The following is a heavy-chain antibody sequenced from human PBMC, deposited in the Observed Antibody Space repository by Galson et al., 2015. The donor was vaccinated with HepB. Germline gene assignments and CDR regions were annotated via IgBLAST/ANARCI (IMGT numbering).Heavy chain of an antibody. CDR3: ASTHYCSGGSCYLGRGRSAFDI. Sequence: QSGAEVKKPGESLKISCKASGYTFTGYYMHWVRQAPGQGFEWMGWINPNSGGTNYAQKFQGRVTMTRDTSISTAYMELSRLRSDDTAVYYCASTHYCSGGSCYLGRGRSAFDIWGQGTMVTVSS. CDR1: GYTFTGYY. V-gene: IGHV1-2*02. D-gene: IGHD2-15*01. J-gene: IGHJ3*02. CDR2: INPNSGGT.